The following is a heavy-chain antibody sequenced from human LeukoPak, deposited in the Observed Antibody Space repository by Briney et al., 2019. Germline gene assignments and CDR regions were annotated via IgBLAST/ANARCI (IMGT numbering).Heavy chain of an antibody. CDR2: INHSGST. J-gene: IGHJ5*02. Sequence: SETLSLTCAVSGGSFSGYYWSWIRRPPGKGLEWSGEINHSGSTNYNPSLKSRVTISVDASKNQSSLKLSSVTAADTAVYYCAIGSIAAAGKAFDPWGQGTLVTVSS. V-gene: IGHV4-34*01. CDR1: GGSFSGYY. CDR3: AIGSIAAAGKAFDP. D-gene: IGHD6-13*01.